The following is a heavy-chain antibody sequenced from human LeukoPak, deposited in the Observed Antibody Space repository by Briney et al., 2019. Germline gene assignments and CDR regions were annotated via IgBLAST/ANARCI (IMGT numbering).Heavy chain of an antibody. D-gene: IGHD2-15*01. CDR1: GGSFSGYY. Sequence: PSETLSLTCAVYGGSFSGYYWSWIRQPPGKGLEWIGEINHSGSTNYNPSLKSRVTISVDTSKNQFSLKLSSVTAADTAVCYCARGRLGYCSGGSCYSYSNWFDPWGQGTLVTVSS. V-gene: IGHV4-34*01. J-gene: IGHJ5*02. CDR2: INHSGST. CDR3: ARGRLGYCSGGSCYSYSNWFDP.